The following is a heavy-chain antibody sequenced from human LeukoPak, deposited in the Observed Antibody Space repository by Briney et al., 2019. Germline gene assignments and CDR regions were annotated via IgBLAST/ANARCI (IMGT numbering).Heavy chain of an antibody. CDR1: GGSISSYY. V-gene: IGHV4-59*01. CDR2: IYYSGST. J-gene: IGHJ4*02. Sequence: PSQTLSLTCTVSGGSISSYYWSWIRQPPGKGLEWIGYIYYSGSTNYNPSLKGRVTISVDTSKNQFSLKLSSVTAADTAVYYCAGNYYDSSGPFSWSQRTLVTVSS. CDR3: AGNYYDSSGPFS. D-gene: IGHD3-22*01.